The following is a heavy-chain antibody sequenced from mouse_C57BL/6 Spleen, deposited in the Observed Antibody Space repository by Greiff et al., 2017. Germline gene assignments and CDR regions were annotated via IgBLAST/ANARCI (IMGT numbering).Heavy chain of an antibody. CDR2: ISGGGGNT. D-gene: IGHD2-1*01. CDR1: GFTFSSYT. CDR3: ARSYGKWAMDY. J-gene: IGHJ4*01. Sequence: EVKLQESGGGLVKPGGSLKLSCAASGFTFSSYTMSWVRQTPEKRLEWVATISGGGGNTYYPDSVKGRFTISRDNAKNTLYLQMSSLRSEDTALYYCARSYGKWAMDYWGQGTSVTVAS. V-gene: IGHV5-9*01.